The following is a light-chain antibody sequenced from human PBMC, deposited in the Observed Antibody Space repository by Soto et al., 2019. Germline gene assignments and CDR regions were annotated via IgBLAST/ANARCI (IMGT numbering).Light chain of an antibody. J-gene: IGLJ7*01. Sequence: QLVLTQSSCASASLGSSVKLTCTLSSGHSSYIIAWHQQQPGKAPRYLMKLEGSGSYNKGSGVPDRFSGSSSGADRYLTISNLQFEDEADYYCETWDSNTAVFGGGTKLTVL. CDR3: ETWDSNTAV. CDR1: SGHSSYI. V-gene: IGLV4-60*02. CDR2: LEGSGSY.